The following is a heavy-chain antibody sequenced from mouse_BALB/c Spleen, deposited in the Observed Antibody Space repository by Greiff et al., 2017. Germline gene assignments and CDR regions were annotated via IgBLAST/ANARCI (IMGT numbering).Heavy chain of an antibody. Sequence: EVKVEESGGGLVQPGGSLKLSCAASGFTFSSYTMSWVRQTPEKRLEWVAYISNGGGSTYYPDTVKGRFTISRDNAKNTLYLQMSSLKSEDTAMYYCARHGNWYFDVWGAGTTVTVSS. J-gene: IGHJ1*01. CDR2: ISNGGGST. CDR1: GFTFSSYT. D-gene: IGHD1-1*02. CDR3: ARHGNWYFDV. V-gene: IGHV5-12-2*01.